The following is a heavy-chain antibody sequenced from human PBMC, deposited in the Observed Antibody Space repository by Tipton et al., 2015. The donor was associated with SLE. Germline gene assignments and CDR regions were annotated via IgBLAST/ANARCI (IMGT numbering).Heavy chain of an antibody. J-gene: IGHJ2*01. V-gene: IGHV4-39*07. CDR1: GGSISSSSYY. Sequence: TLSLTCTVPGGSISSSSYYWGWIRQPPGKGLEWIGSIYYSGSTYYNPSLKSRVTISVDTSKNQFSLKLSSVTAADTAVYYCARDCWGTDWYFDLWGRGTLVTVSS. D-gene: IGHD7-27*01. CDR2: IYYSGST. CDR3: ARDCWGTDWYFDL.